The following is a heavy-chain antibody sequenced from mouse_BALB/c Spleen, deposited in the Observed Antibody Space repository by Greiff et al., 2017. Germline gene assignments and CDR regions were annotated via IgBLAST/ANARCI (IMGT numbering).Heavy chain of an antibody. CDR2: ISNGGGST. D-gene: IGHD2-1*01. J-gene: IGHJ2*01. Sequence: EVHLVESGGGLVQPGGSLKLSCAASGFTFSSYTMSWVRQTPEKRLEWVAYISNGGGSTYYPDTVKGRFTISRDNARNILYLQMSSLRSEDTAMYYCARGRGGNYYFDYWGQGTTLTVSS. V-gene: IGHV5-12-2*01. CDR1: GFTFSSYT. CDR3: ARGRGGNYYFDY.